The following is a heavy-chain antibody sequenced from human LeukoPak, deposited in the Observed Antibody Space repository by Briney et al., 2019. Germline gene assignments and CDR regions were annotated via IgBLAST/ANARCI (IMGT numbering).Heavy chain of an antibody. Sequence: GGPLRLSCAASGFKFRTYSMNWVRRAPGKGLEWVSSITSSSNYIYYADSVMGRFTISRDNAKNSLYLQMNSLRAEDTAVYYCARPVWFGELFYYGMDVWGKGTTVTVSS. V-gene: IGHV3-21*01. D-gene: IGHD3-10*01. CDR3: ARPVWFGELFYYGMDV. J-gene: IGHJ6*04. CDR2: ITSSSNYI. CDR1: GFKFRTYS.